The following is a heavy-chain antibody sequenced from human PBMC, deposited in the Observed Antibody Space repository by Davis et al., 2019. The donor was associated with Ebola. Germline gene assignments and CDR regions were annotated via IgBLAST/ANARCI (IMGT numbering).Heavy chain of an antibody. Sequence: GGSLRLSCAASGFTFSSYSMNWVRQAPGKGLEWVSSISCSSSYIYYADSVKGRFTISRDNAKNSLYLQMNSLRAEDTAVYYCARDQEGSLGAEYFQHWGQGTLVTVSS. CDR1: GFTFSSYS. D-gene: IGHD3-10*01. CDR3: ARDQEGSLGAEYFQH. J-gene: IGHJ1*01. CDR2: ISCSSSYI. V-gene: IGHV3-21*01.